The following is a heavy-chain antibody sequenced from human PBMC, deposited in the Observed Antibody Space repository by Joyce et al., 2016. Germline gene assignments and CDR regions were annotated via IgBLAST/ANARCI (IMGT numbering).Heavy chain of an antibody. V-gene: IGHV4-39*07. CDR1: GDSINNGDYY. J-gene: IGHJ3*01. CDR2: LHVATTT. Sequence: QVQLQESGPGLVKPSETLSLTCTVSGDSINNGDYYWAWLRQPPGKGLEWIGSLHVATTTYYNPSLKSRMFMSVDTSKNQFSLKVDSVTAADTAVYYCARDFSMIIDVFELWGLGTLVTVSS. D-gene: IGHD3-22*01. CDR3: ARDFSMIIDVFEL.